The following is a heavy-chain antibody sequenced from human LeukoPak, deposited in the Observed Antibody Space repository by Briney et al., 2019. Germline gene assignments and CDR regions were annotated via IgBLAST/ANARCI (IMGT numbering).Heavy chain of an antibody. J-gene: IGHJ4*02. V-gene: IGHV4-39*01. CDR1: GGSISSSSYY. CDR3: ARLYYDSSGYYQICYFDY. CDR2: IYYSGST. D-gene: IGHD3-22*01. Sequence: PSETLSLTCTVSGGSISSSSYYWGWIRQPPGKGLEWIGSIYYSGSTYYNPSLKIRVTIPVDTSKNQFSLNLSSVTAADTAVYYCARLYYDSSGYYQICYFDYWGQGTLVTVSS.